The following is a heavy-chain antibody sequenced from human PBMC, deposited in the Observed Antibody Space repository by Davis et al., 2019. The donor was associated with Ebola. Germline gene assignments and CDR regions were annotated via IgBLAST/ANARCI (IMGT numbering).Heavy chain of an antibody. CDR2: IYYSGST. J-gene: IGHJ4*02. D-gene: IGHD2-8*02. CDR1: GGSFSGYY. Sequence: SETLSLTCAVYGGSFSGYYWNWIRQPPGKGLEWIGYIYYSGSTNYNPSLKNRVTISVDTSKNQFSLNLSSVTAADTAVYHCARDKGYCTGGVCSTHFDYWGQGTLVTVSS. CDR3: ARDKGYCTGGVCSTHFDY. V-gene: IGHV4-59*01.